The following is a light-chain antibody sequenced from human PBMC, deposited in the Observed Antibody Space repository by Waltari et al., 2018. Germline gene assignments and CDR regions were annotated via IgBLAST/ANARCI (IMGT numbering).Light chain of an antibody. CDR3: SSYAGSNNFVV. J-gene: IGLJ2*01. CDR1: SSDVGGYDY. V-gene: IGLV2-8*01. Sequence: QSALTQPPSASGSPGQSVTISCTGTSSDVGGYDYVSWYQQHPGKAPKLMIFEVHKWPSGVLDRFSGSKSGNTAALTISGLQPEDEAYYYCSSYAGSNNFVVFGGGTKLTVL. CDR2: EVH.